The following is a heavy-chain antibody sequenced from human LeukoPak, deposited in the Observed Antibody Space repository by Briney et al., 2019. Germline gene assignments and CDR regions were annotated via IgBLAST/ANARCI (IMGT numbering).Heavy chain of an antibody. CDR3: ARAGATMRLNFDY. J-gene: IGHJ4*02. Sequence: PSETLSLTCTVSGGSISISSYYWGWIRQPPGKGLEWIGSIYYSGSTYYNPSLKSRVTISVDTSKNQFSLKLSSVTAADTAVYYCARAGATMRLNFDYWGQGTLVTVSS. CDR1: GGSISISSYY. V-gene: IGHV4-39*07. D-gene: IGHD1-26*01. CDR2: IYYSGST.